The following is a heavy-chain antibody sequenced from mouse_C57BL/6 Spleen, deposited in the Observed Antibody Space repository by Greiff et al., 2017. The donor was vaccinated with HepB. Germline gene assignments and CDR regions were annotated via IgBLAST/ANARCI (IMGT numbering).Heavy chain of an antibody. Sequence: QVQLQQSGAELVRPGASVTLSCKASGYTFTDYEMHWVKQTPVHGLEWIGAIDPETGGTAYNQKFKGKAILTADKSSSTAYMELRSLTSEDSAVYYCTRSYYDYDSYWGQGTSVTVSS. CDR3: TRSYYDYDSY. J-gene: IGHJ4*01. V-gene: IGHV1-15*01. CDR2: IDPETGGT. CDR1: GYTFTDYE. D-gene: IGHD2-4*01.